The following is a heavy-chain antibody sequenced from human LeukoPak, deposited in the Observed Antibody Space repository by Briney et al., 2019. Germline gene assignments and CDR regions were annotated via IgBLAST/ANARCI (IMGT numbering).Heavy chain of an antibody. CDR2: ISSSGSTI. CDR1: GFTFSSYE. V-gene: IGHV3-48*03. D-gene: IGHD6-13*01. CDR3: ARGGPSSSSFNY. Sequence: PGGSLRLSCAASGFTFSSYEMNWVRQAPGKGLEWVPYISSSGSTIYYADSVKGRFTISRDNAKNSLYLQMNSLRAEDTAVYYCARGGPSSSSFNYWGQGTLVTVSS. J-gene: IGHJ4*02.